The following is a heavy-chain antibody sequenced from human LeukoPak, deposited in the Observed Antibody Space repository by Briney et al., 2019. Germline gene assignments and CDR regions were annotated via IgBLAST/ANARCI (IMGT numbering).Heavy chain of an antibody. V-gene: IGHV3-66*02. CDR2: IYSGGST. D-gene: IGHD4-23*01. Sequence: GGSLRLSCAASGFTVSSNYMSWVRQAPGKGLEWVSVIYSGGSTYYADSVKGRFTISRDNSKNTLYLQMNSLRAEDTAVYYCARAHPNGGNLHAWFDPWGQGTLVTVSS. J-gene: IGHJ5*02. CDR1: GFTVSSNY. CDR3: ARAHPNGGNLHAWFDP.